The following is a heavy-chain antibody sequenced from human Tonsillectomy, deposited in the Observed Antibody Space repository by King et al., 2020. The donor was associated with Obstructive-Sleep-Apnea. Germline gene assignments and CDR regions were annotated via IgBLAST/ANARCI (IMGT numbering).Heavy chain of an antibody. CDR3: ARAGINDAFDL. V-gene: IGHV4-59*01. CDR2: IYYSGNT. Sequence: PLQESGPGLVKPSETLSLTCTVSGGSISSYYWSWLRQPPGKGLEWIGYIYYSGNTKYNHSLKSRVTISVDTSKNQFSLKLSSVTAADTAVYFCARAGINDAFDLWGQGTLVTVSS. D-gene: IGHD2/OR15-2a*01. CDR1: GGSISSYY. J-gene: IGHJ3*01.